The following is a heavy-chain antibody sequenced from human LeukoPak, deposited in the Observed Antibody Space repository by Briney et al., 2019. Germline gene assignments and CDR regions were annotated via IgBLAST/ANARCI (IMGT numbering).Heavy chain of an antibody. Sequence: GASVKVSCKASGCTFTSYDINWVRQATGQGLEWMGWMKPNSGDTGYAQKFQGRVTITRDTSISTAYMELSSLRSEDTAVYYCARGLPSAIFGVATSDWGQGTLVTVSS. V-gene: IGHV1-8*03. J-gene: IGHJ4*02. CDR1: GCTFTSYD. D-gene: IGHD3-3*01. CDR2: MKPNSGDT. CDR3: ARGLPSAIFGVATSD.